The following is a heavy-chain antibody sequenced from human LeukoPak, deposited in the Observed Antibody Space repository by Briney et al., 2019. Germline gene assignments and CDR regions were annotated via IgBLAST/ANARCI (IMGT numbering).Heavy chain of an antibody. J-gene: IGHJ3*02. CDR3: AKDPNGDYIGTFDI. Sequence: GGSLRLSCAASGFTFSSYAMSWVRQAPGKGLEWVSSIRVSDGARFYADSVKGRFTTSRDNSKNTLFLQMNSLRVEDTAVYYCAKDPNGDYIGTFDIWGQGTMVTVSS. CDR2: IRVSDGAR. V-gene: IGHV3-23*01. D-gene: IGHD4-17*01. CDR1: GFTFSSYA.